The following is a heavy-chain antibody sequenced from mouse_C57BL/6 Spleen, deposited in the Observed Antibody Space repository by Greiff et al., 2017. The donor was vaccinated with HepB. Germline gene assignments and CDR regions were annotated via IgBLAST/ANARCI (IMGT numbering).Heavy chain of an antibody. D-gene: IGHD2-4*01. V-gene: IGHV1-7*01. J-gene: IGHJ3*01. CDR3: ARSDYDYDGLWFAY. CDR2: INTSSGYT. Sequence: VQLQQSGAELAKPGASVKLSCKASGYTFTSYWMHWVKQRPGQGLEWIGYINTSSGYTKYNQKFKDKATLTADKSSSTAYMKLSSLTYEDSAVYYCARSDYDYDGLWFAYWGQGTLVTVSA. CDR1: GYTFTSYW.